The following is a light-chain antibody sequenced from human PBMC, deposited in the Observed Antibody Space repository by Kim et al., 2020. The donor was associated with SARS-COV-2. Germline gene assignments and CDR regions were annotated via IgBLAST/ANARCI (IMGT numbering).Light chain of an antibody. J-gene: IGKJ2*03. V-gene: IGKV2D-29*01. CDR3: MQGLQRLYS. Sequence: QPDSISCKSSQSLLHSDGKISLYWYLQKPGQPPQLLIYEVSKRFSGVPERFSGSGSGTDFTLKISRVEAEDVGLYYCMQGLQRLYSFGRGTKLEI. CDR1: QSLLHSDGKIS. CDR2: EVS.